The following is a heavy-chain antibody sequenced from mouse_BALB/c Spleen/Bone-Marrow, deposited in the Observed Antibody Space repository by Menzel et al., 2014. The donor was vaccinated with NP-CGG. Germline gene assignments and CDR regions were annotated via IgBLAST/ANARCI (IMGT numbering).Heavy chain of an antibody. CDR2: IYPSDSYT. Sequence: QVQLQQSGAELVRPGASVKLSCKASGYTFTSYWINWVKQRPGRGLEWIGNIYPSDSYTNYNQKFKDKATLTVDKSSSTAYMQLSSPTSEDSAVYYCTRRLTGSYAMDYWGQGTSVTVSS. CDR3: TRRLTGSYAMDY. J-gene: IGHJ4*01. V-gene: IGHV1-69*02. D-gene: IGHD4-1*01. CDR1: GYTFTSYW.